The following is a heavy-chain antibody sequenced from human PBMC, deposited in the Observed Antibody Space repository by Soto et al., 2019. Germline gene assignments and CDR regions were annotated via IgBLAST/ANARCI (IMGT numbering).Heavy chain of an antibody. CDR3: ASSYGTGYRAFDY. V-gene: IGHV1-69*02. Sequence: QVQLVQSGAEVKRPGSSVKVSCKDSVDAFTFYSINWVRQAPGLGLEWMGRVNPIVSMSNYAQKFQGRVTMTADKSTSTAYMELSSLRSEDTAIYYCASSYGTGYRAFDYWGQGALVTVSS. J-gene: IGHJ4*02. CDR2: VNPIVSMS. CDR1: VDAFTFYS. D-gene: IGHD3-10*01.